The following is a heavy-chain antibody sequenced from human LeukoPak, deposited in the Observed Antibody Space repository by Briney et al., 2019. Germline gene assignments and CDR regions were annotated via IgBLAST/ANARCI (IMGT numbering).Heavy chain of an antibody. J-gene: IGHJ4*02. D-gene: IGHD3-3*01. Sequence: SETLSLTCTVSGGSISSDYWSWIRQPPGKGLEWIGYIYDSGSPTYNPSLKSRVTISVDTSKNQFSLRLSSVTAADTAVYYCAREGGFYRPLDYSGQGTLVTVSS. V-gene: IGHV4-59*12. CDR3: AREGGFYRPLDY. CDR2: IYDSGSP. CDR1: GGSISSDY.